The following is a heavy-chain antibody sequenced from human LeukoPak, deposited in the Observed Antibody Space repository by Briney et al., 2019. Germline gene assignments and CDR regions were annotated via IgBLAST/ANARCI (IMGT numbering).Heavy chain of an antibody. V-gene: IGHV3-21*01. D-gene: IGHD1-26*01. CDR1: GFTFSSYS. J-gene: IGHJ6*03. CDR3: ARAYSERYGLGYYYMDV. Sequence: GGSLRLSCAASGFTFSSYSMNWVRQAPGKGLEWVSSISSSSSYIYYADSVKGRFTISRDNAKKSLYLQMNSLRVEDTAVYYCARAYSERYGLGYYYMDVWGKGTTVTVSS. CDR2: ISSSSSYI.